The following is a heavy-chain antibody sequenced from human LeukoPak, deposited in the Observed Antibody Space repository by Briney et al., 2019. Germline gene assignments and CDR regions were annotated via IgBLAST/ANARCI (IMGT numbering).Heavy chain of an antibody. J-gene: IGHJ4*02. CDR2: INSDGSTT. CDR1: GFTVNSYW. Sequence: GGSLRLSCAVSGFTVNSYWMHWVRQGPGKGLVWVSHINSDGSTTGYADSVKGRFTISRDSAKNTLYLEMNSLRAEDTAVYYCAKDRLPFDDYDSSGYPEAFDYWGQGTLVTVSS. CDR3: AKDRLPFDDYDSSGYPEAFDY. V-gene: IGHV3-74*01. D-gene: IGHD3-22*01.